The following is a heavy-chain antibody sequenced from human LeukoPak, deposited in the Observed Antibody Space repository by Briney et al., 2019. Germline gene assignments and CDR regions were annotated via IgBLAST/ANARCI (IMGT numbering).Heavy chain of an antibody. CDR2: IYPGDSDT. J-gene: IGHJ6*02. Sequence: HGESLKISCQVSGYIFTHYWIGWVRQMPGKGLESMGIIYPGDSDTRYSPSFRGQVTISADKSISTAYLQWSSLKASDTAMYYCARLTSGVATIAPYYYGMDVWGQGTTVTVSS. CDR3: ARLTSGVATIAPYYYGMDV. V-gene: IGHV5-51*01. CDR1: GYIFTHYW. D-gene: IGHD5-12*01.